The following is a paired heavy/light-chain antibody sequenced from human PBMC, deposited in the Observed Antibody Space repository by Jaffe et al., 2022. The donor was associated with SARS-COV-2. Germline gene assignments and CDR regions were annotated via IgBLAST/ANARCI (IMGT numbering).Heavy chain of an antibody. V-gene: IGHV4-61*02. Sequence: QVQLQESGPGLVQPSQTLSLTCTVSGGSVSSGHYYWTWIRQAAGKGLEWIGRIHTTGGTYYNPSLHSRVTISTDSSRNQFSLKLTSVTAADTAVYYCARDRRIGYSPNGMDVWGQGTTVTVSS. CDR1: GGSVSSGHYY. CDR2: IHTTGGT. D-gene: IGHD5-18*01. CDR3: ARDRRIGYSPNGMDV. J-gene: IGHJ6*02.
Light chain of an antibody. CDR3: QQTYSTPPYT. Sequence: DIQMTQSPSSLSASVGDRVTITCRASQSIDNFLNWYQQTPGKAPNLLIFAASNLQSGVPSRFSGSGSETDFTLTISSLQPEDFATYYCQQTYSTPPYTFGQGTRLEIK. CDR2: AAS. CDR1: QSIDNF. V-gene: IGKV1-39*01. J-gene: IGKJ2*01.